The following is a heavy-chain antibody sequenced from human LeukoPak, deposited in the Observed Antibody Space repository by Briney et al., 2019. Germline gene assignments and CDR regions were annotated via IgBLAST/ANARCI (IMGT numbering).Heavy chain of an antibody. CDR2: ISGAGGHT. CDR3: AKRGQDIVVVVAATPLDS. CDR1: GFTFSSYA. V-gene: IGHV3-23*01. D-gene: IGHD2-15*01. J-gene: IGHJ4*02. Sequence: PGGSLRLSCAASGFTFSSYAMSWVRQAPGKGLEWVSAISGAGGHTYYADSVKGRFTISRDNSKNTLYLQMNSLRAEDTALYYCAKRGQDIVVVVAATPLDSWGQGTLVTVPS.